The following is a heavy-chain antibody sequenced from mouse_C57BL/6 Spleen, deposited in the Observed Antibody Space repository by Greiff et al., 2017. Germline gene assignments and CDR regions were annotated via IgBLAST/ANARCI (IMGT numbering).Heavy chain of an antibody. CDR3: ATMVTTVFAY. V-gene: IGHV1-82*01. J-gene: IGHJ3*01. Sequence: QVQLQQSGPELVKPGASVKISCKASGYAFSSSWMNWVKQRPGKGLEWIGRIYPGDGDTNYNGKFKGKATLTADKSSSTAYMQLSSLTSEDAAVYFCATMVTTVFAYWGQGTLVTVSA. CDR2: IYPGDGDT. D-gene: IGHD2-2*01. CDR1: GYAFSSSW.